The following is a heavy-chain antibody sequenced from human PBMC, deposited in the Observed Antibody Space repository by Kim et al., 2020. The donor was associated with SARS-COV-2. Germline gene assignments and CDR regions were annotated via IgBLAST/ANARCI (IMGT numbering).Heavy chain of an antibody. CDR2: ISYDGNNK. V-gene: IGHV3-30*04. J-gene: IGHJ5*02. D-gene: IGHD3-10*01. CDR1: GFTFGIYA. Sequence: GGSLRLSCAASGFTFGIYAIHWVRQVPGKGLEWVAVISYDGNNKYYADSVKGRFTISRDKATKTVFLQINSLRAEDSAVYYCARRAFPEYRIRGVIGLLDPWGQGTVVTVSS. CDR3: ARRAFPEYRIRGVIGLLDP.